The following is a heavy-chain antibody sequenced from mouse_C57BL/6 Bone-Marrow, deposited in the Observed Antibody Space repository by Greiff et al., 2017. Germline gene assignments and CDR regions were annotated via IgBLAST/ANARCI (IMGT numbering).Heavy chain of an antibody. Sequence: VQLKESGPGLVQPSQSLSITCTVSGFSLTSYGVHWVRQSPGKGLEWLGVIWSGGSTDYNAAFISRLSISKDNSKSQVFFKMNSLQADDTAIYYCARNYYGSSRYFDVWGTGTTVTVSS. CDR1: GFSLTSYG. J-gene: IGHJ1*03. CDR2: IWSGGST. CDR3: ARNYYGSSRYFDV. V-gene: IGHV2-2*01. D-gene: IGHD1-1*01.